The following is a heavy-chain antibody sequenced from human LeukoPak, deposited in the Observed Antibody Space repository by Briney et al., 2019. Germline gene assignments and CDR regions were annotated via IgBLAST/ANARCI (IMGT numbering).Heavy chain of an antibody. J-gene: IGHJ4*02. CDR2: ISSSVTTV. CDR1: GFTFGDYY. V-gene: IGHV3-11*01. D-gene: IGHD5-12*01. CDR3: VRSYSAYDSFDY. Sequence: GGSLRLSCAASGFTFGDYYMNWLRQAPGKGLEWVSYISSSVTTVRYADSVKGRFTISRDNAKNSLYLQMSSLRADDTALYYCVRSYSAYDSFDYWGQGTLVTVSS.